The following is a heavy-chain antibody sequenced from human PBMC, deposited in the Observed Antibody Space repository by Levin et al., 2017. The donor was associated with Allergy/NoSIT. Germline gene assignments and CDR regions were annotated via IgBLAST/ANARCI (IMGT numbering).Heavy chain of an antibody. CDR3: ARTDYGDYHVDY. D-gene: IGHD4-17*01. V-gene: IGHV4-59*01. J-gene: IGHJ4*02. Sequence: SETLSLTCTVSGGSISSYYWSWIRQPPGKGLEWIGYIYYSGSTNYNPSLKSRVTISVDTSKNQFSLKLSSVTAADTAVYYCARTDYGDYHVDYWGQGTLVTVSS. CDR2: IYYSGST. CDR1: GGSISSYY.